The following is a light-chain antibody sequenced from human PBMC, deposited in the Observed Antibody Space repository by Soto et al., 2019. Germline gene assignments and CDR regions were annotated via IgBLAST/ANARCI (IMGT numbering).Light chain of an antibody. Sequence: EIVLTQSPGTLSLSPGERATLSCRASQSVSSNYLAWYQQKPGQAPWLLIYGASSRATGIPDRFSGSGSGTDFTLTISRLEPEDFAVYYCQQYGSSPLTFSGGTKVEIK. V-gene: IGKV3-20*01. J-gene: IGKJ4*01. CDR2: GAS. CDR1: QSVSSNY. CDR3: QQYGSSPLT.